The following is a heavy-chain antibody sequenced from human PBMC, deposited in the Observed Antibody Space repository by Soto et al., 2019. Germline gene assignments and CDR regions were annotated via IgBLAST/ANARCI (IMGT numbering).Heavy chain of an antibody. V-gene: IGHV3-74*01. CDR3: ARVMVTGALDL. CDR2: INTDGTTT. J-gene: IGHJ4*02. CDR1: GFTLSTYW. D-gene: IGHD2-8*01. Sequence: EEQLVEAGGGLVQPGGSLRLSCAASGFTLSTYWMHWVRQAPGKGLAWVSRINTDGTTTIYADSVKGRFTISRDNAKNTLYLQMNSLRDEDTAVYYCARVMVTGALDLRGQGTLVTVSS.